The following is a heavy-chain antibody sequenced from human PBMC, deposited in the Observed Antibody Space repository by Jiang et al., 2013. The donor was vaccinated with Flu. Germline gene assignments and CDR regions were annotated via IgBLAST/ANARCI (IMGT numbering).Heavy chain of an antibody. CDR1: GDSVTNSNW. Sequence: PGLLKPSETLFLTCDVSGDSVTNSNWWTWVRQTPEKGLEWIGEIFHTGKNNYNPSLKSRLTLSVDQSRNQFFLNLTSVIAADTALYYCAREDRISRGGGFDAWGQGMLVIVSS. J-gene: IGHJ5*01. D-gene: IGHD2-21*01. CDR3: AREDRISRGGGFDA. V-gene: IGHV4-4*02. CDR2: IFHTGKN.